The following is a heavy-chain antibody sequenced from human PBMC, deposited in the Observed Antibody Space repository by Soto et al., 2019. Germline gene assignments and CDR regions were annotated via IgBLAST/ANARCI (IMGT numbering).Heavy chain of an antibody. Sequence: SETLSLTCTVSGRSISGYYWSWIRQPPGKGLEWIGYMYNTGSTVYNPSFKSRVTISVDTSKNQFSLKLNSVAAADTAVYYCARDLRGYCGTDCYPLDVWGQGTTVT. CDR2: MYNTGST. D-gene: IGHD2-21*02. J-gene: IGHJ6*02. V-gene: IGHV4-59*01. CDR1: GRSISGYY. CDR3: ARDLRGYCGTDCYPLDV.